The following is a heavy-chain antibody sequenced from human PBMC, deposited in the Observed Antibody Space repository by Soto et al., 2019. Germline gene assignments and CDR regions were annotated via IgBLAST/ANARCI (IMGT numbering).Heavy chain of an antibody. D-gene: IGHD2-2*01. CDR3: ASALVPAADGELWYGEHFDY. J-gene: IGHJ4*02. CDR1: GGTFSSYA. Sequence: QVQLVQSGAEVKKPGSSVKVSCKASGGTFSSYAISWVRQAPGQGLEWMGGIIPIFGTANYAQKFQGRVTTTADRTNGKAHMELSSLRSEDTAVYYCASALVPAADGELWYGEHFDYWGQGTLVTVSS. V-gene: IGHV1-69*12. CDR2: IIPIFGTA.